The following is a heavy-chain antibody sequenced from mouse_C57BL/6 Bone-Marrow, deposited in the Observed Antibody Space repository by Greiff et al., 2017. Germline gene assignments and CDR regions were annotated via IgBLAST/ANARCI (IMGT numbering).Heavy chain of an antibody. CDR3: ARRYYSNYNAMDY. V-gene: IGHV5-12*01. CDR1: GFTFSDYY. CDR2: ISNGGGST. D-gene: IGHD2-5*01. J-gene: IGHJ4*01. Sequence: VESGGGLVQPGGSLKLSCAASGFTFSDYYMYWVRQTPEKRLEWVAYISNGGGSTYYPDTVKGRFTISRDNAKNTLYLQMSRLKSEDTAMYYCARRYYSNYNAMDYWGQGTSVTVSS.